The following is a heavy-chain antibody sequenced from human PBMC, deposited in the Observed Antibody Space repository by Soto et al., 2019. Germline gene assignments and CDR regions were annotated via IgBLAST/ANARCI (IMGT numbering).Heavy chain of an antibody. V-gene: IGHV4-59*08. D-gene: IGHD4-17*01. CDR1: GGSISSYY. Sequence: SETLSLTCTVSGGSISSYYWSWIRQPPGKGLEWIGYIYYSGSTNYNPSLKSRVTISVDTSKNQFSLKLSSVTAADTAVYYCARLGTTDYYYCYMDVWGKRTTLTVSS. CDR2: IYYSGST. J-gene: IGHJ6*03. CDR3: ARLGTTDYYYCYMDV.